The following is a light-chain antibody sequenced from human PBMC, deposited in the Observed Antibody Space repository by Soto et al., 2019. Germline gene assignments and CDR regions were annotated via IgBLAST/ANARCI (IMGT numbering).Light chain of an antibody. CDR3: HQYHNWPPGT. CDR2: DAS. J-gene: IGKJ2*01. Sequence: ETVMTQSPATLSVSPGGRATLSCRASQSVSNDLAWYQQKPGQAPRLLNYDASTSATGIPARFSGSGSGTEFTLAISSLQSEDFAVYYCHQYHNWPPGTFGQGTKLQS. CDR1: QSVSND. V-gene: IGKV3-15*01.